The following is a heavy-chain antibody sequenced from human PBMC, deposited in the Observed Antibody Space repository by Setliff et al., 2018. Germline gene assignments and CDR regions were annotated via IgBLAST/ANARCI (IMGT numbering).Heavy chain of an antibody. J-gene: IGHJ5*02. CDR2: ILYDGSHK. CDR1: GFTFSSYG. D-gene: IGHD3-22*01. CDR3: ARGLRDYYDSRGYSPNWFDP. Sequence: GGSLRLSCAASGFTFSSYGMHWVRQAPGKGLEWVAFILYDGSHKYYAESVQGRFTISRDNSRSTLYLQMNSLRAEDTAVYYCARGLRDYYDSRGYSPNWFDPWGQGTLVTVSS. V-gene: IGHV3-30*02.